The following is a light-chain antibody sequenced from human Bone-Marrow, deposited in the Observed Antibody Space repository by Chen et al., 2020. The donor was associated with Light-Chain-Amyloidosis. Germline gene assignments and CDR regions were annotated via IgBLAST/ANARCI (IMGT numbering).Light chain of an antibody. CDR3: QVWDRSSDRPV. Sequence: SYVLTQPSSVSVAPGQTATIACGGNNIGSTSVHWYQQTPGQAPLLVVYDDSDRPSGIPERLSGSNSGHTATLTISRVEAGDAADYYCQVWDRSSDRPVFGGGTKLTVL. V-gene: IGLV3-21*02. J-gene: IGLJ3*02. CDR1: NIGSTS. CDR2: DDS.